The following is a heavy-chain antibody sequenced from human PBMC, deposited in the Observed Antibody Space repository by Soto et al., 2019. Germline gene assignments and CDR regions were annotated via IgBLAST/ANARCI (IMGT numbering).Heavy chain of an antibody. CDR2: IITMLGTA. D-gene: IGHD1-1*01. Sequence: QVQLVQSGAEVKRPGSSVKVSCKSTGGPLSSRGFSWVRQAPGQGLEWMGGIITMLGTADYAQSFQARLTTTARELTTTAYMELTSLRSEDTDVYFCGTETKSRVRRNVDLWGQGTRVIVSS. V-gene: IGHV1-69*01. J-gene: IGHJ3*01. CDR3: GTETKSRVRRNVDL. CDR1: GGPLSSRG.